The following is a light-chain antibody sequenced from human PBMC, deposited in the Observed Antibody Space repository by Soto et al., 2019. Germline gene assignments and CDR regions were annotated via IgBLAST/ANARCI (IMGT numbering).Light chain of an antibody. V-gene: IGKV3-20*01. CDR1: QSVSRNW. J-gene: IGKJ2*01. Sequence: MVLTQSPDTLSLSPGQRATLSCRASQSVSRNWLAWYQQKPGRAHRLLIYSASSRLTGIPDRFSGSGCGTDFTLTISRLEPDDFAVYYCQQYDMSPPATCGRRTRLEFK. CDR3: QQYDMSPPAT. CDR2: SAS.